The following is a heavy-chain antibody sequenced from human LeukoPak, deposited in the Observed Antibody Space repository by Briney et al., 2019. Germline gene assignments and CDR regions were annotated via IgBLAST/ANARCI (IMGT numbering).Heavy chain of an antibody. Sequence: PSETLSLTCTVSGVSISSGDYHWNWIRQPPGKGLEWIGSIYYSGSTYYNPSLKSRVTISVDTSKNQFSLKLTSVTAADTALYYCARELRYDNSDSGAFWGRGTVVTVSS. V-gene: IGHV4-39*07. J-gene: IGHJ3*01. D-gene: IGHD3-22*01. CDR2: IYYSGST. CDR3: ARELRYDNSDSGAF. CDR1: GVSISSGDYH.